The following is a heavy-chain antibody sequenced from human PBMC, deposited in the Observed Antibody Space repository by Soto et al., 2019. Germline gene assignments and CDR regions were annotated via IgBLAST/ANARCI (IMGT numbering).Heavy chain of an antibody. Sequence: SVKVSCKASGYTFTSYGISWVRRAPGQGLEWMGRIIASLGIANYAQKFQGRVTITRDTSASTAYMELSSLRSDDTAVYYCARVYPWMAAAGSYYGMDVWGLGTTVTVSS. CDR3: ARVYPWMAAAGSYYGMDV. V-gene: IGHV1-69*04. J-gene: IGHJ6*02. D-gene: IGHD6-13*01. CDR1: GYTFTSYG. CDR2: IIASLGIA.